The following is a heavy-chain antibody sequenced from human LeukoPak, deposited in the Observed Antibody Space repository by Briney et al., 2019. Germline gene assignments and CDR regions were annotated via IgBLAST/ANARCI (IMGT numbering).Heavy chain of an antibody. D-gene: IGHD1-1*01. V-gene: IGHV4-34*12. J-gene: IGHJ3*02. CDR1: GGSFSGYC. Sequence: SETLSLTCAVYGGSFSGYCWSWIRQPPGEGLEWIGEIVHSGNTKYNPSLKSRVTISVDTSKNQFSLNLTSVTAADTAVYYCARFGSSTWYKGAFDIWGQGTMVTVAS. CDR2: IVHSGNT. CDR3: ARFGSSTWYKGAFDI.